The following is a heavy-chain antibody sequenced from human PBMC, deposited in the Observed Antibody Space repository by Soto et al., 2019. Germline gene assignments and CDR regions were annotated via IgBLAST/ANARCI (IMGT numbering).Heavy chain of an antibody. CDR2: ISSSSSYT. J-gene: IGHJ4*02. CDR1: VFTFSDYY. Sequence: GVPLRPSCAASVFTFSDYYMSWIRQAPGKGLEWVSYISSSSSYTNYADSVKGRFTISRDNAKNSLYLQMNSLRAEDTAVYYCARVGHSSSWYAIDYWGQATLVTVSS. V-gene: IGHV3-11*06. CDR3: ARVGHSSSWYAIDY. D-gene: IGHD6-13*01.